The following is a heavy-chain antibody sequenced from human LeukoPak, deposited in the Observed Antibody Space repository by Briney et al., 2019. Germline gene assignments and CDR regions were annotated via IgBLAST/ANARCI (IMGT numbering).Heavy chain of an antibody. CDR1: GGTLRNYA. Sequence: SVKVSCKASGGTLRNYALSWVRQAPGQGLQWMGGIIPKSGSTIYAQRFQGRVTISTDESTTTVYMELSSLRSEDTAVYYCARVGQLWSPFDYWGQGTLVTVSS. V-gene: IGHV1-69*05. D-gene: IGHD5-18*01. CDR2: IIPKSGST. CDR3: ARVGQLWSPFDY. J-gene: IGHJ4*02.